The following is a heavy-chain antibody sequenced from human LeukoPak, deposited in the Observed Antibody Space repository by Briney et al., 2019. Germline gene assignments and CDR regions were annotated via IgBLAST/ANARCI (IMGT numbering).Heavy chain of an antibody. CDR1: GFTFSSYE. V-gene: IGHV3-48*03. Sequence: GGSLRLSCAASGFTFSSYEMNWVRQAPGKGLEWVSYISSSGRTIYYADSVKGRFTISRDNAKNSLYLQMNSLRAEDTAVYYCARDQSRWLVFDYWGQGTLVTVSS. J-gene: IGHJ4*02. CDR2: ISSSGRTI. CDR3: ARDQSRWLVFDY. D-gene: IGHD6-19*01.